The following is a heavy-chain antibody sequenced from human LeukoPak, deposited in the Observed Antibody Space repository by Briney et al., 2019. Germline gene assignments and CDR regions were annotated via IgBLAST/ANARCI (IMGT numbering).Heavy chain of an antibody. CDR1: GFTFSSYA. CDR2: ISSNGGST. J-gene: IGHJ4*02. Sequence: GGSLRLSCAASGFTFSSYAMHWVRQAPGKGLEYVSAISSNGGSTYYANSVKGRFTISRDNSKNTLYLQMGSLRAKDMAVYYCARDLYSSGWYELQFDYWGQGTLVTVSS. CDR3: ARDLYSSGWYELQFDY. D-gene: IGHD6-19*01. V-gene: IGHV3-64*01.